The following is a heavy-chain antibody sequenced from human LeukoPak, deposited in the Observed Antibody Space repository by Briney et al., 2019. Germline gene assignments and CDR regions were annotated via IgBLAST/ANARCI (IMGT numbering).Heavy chain of an antibody. J-gene: IGHJ5*02. D-gene: IGHD6-13*01. CDR1: GFTSSSYE. CDR2: ISSSGSTI. Sequence: GGSLRLSCAASGFTSSSYEMNWVRQAPGKGLEWVSYISSSGSTIYYADSVKGRFTISRDNAKNSLYLQMNSLRAEDTAVYYCARVGGGAAAGFDPWGQGTPVTVSS. V-gene: IGHV3-48*03. CDR3: ARVGGGAAAGFDP.